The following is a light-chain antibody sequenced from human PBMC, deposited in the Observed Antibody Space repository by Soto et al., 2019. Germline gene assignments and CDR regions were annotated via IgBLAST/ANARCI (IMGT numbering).Light chain of an antibody. CDR2: DSN. CDR3: GNWDRRRSAVV. V-gene: IGLV1-51*01. Sequence: QSVLTQPPSVSAAPGQKVTISCSGSSSNIGNNYVSWYQQLPGTAPKLLIYDSNKRPSGIPDRFSGSKSGTSATLGITGLQDGDGGDYYWGNWDRRRSAVVFGGGTKVTVL. CDR1: SSNIGNNY. J-gene: IGLJ2*01.